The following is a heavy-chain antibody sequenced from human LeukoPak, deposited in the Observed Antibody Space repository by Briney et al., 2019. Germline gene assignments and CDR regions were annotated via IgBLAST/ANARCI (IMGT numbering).Heavy chain of an antibody. J-gene: IGHJ4*02. CDR3: AGSKYCSSTTCSARRTDY. CDR1: GYTFTDYY. D-gene: IGHD2-2*01. CDR2: INPNNGGT. Sequence: GASVKVSCKASGYTFTDYYMHWVRQAPGQGLEWMGWINPNNGGTNYAQKFQGRVTMTRDTSISTAYMGLSRLRSDDTAIYYCAGSKYCSSTTCSARRTDYWGQGTLVTVSS. V-gene: IGHV1-2*02.